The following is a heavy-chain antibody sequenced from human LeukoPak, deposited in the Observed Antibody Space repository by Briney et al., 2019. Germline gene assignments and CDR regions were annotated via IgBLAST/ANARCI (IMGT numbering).Heavy chain of an antibody. D-gene: IGHD3-9*01. CDR2: INHSGST. J-gene: IGHJ4*02. CDR3: ASHYYDILTGYYRFDY. CDR1: GGSFSGYY. V-gene: IGHV4-34*01. Sequence: SEALSLTCAVYGGSFSGYYWSWIRQPPGKGLEWIGEINHSGSTNYNPSLKSRVTISVDTPKNQFSLKLSSVTAADTAVYYCASHYYDILTGYYRFDYGGQGTLVTVSS.